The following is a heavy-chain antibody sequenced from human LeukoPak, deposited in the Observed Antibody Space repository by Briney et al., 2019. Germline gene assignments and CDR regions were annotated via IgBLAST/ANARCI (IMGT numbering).Heavy chain of an antibody. CDR2: ISDDGRNK. V-gene: IGHV3-30*03. CDR1: GFTFSSYW. D-gene: IGHD1-26*01. CDR3: ARDRGYSGSSLFDN. J-gene: IGHJ4*02. Sequence: GGSLRLSCAASGFTFSSYWMSWVRQAPGKGLEWVAVISDDGRNKYYGDPAEGRFTISRDNSKNTLYVQMNSLRPEDTAVYYCARDRGYSGSSLFDNWGQGTLVTVSS.